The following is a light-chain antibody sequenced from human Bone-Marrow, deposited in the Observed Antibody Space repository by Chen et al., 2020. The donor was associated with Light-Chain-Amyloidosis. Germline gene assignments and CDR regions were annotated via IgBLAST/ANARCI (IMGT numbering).Light chain of an antibody. CDR3: VLDMGSGISV. V-gene: IGLV8-61*01. Sequence: QTVVTQDPSFSVSPGGTVPLTCGLSSGPVSTSDYPSWYQQTPGQAPRTHIYSRNSRSSGVPDRFAGSILGNKAALTITGAQADDESDYYCVLDMGSGISVFGGGTKLTVL. J-gene: IGLJ3*02. CDR2: SRN. CDR1: SGPVSTSDY.